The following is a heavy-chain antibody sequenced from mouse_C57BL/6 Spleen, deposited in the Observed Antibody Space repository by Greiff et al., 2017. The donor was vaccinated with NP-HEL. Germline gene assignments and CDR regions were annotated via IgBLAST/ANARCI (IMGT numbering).Heavy chain of an antibody. J-gene: IGHJ2*01. CDR1: GYAFSSSW. D-gene: IGHD1-1*01. CDR3: ARSDYASSYDFDY. V-gene: IGHV1-82*01. CDR2: IYPGDGDT. Sequence: QVQLQQSGPELVKPGASVKISCKASGYAFSSSWMNWVKQRPGKGLEWIGRIYPGDGDTNYNGKFKGKATLTADKSSSTAYMQLSSLTSEDSAVYFCARSDYASSYDFDYWGQGTTLTVSS.